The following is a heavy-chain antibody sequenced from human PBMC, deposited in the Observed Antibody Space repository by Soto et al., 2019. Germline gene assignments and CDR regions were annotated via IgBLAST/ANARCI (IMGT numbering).Heavy chain of an antibody. Sequence: GGSLRLSCAASGFTFSPYAMTWVRQAPGKGLEWVSSISGGGGNTNYADSVKGRFTVSRDNSKRTLSLQMNSLTEEDTAIYYCAKGLRRLLRTQYYYGLDVWGRGTTVTVSS. J-gene: IGHJ6*02. CDR3: AKGLRRLLRTQYYYGLDV. CDR2: ISGGGGNT. CDR1: GFTFSPYA. V-gene: IGHV3-23*01. D-gene: IGHD3-16*01.